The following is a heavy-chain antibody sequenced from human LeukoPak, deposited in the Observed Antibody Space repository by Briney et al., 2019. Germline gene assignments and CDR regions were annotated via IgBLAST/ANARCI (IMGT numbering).Heavy chain of an antibody. CDR3: AKDLIVVVPAASVLGAFDI. Sequence: GGSLRLSCAASGFTFSSSAMHWVRQAPGKGLDWVAVISYDGSNKYYADSVKGRFTISRDNSKNTLYLQMNSLRAEDTAVYYCAKDLIVVVPAASVLGAFDIWGQGTMVTVSS. J-gene: IGHJ3*02. CDR1: GFTFSSSA. D-gene: IGHD2-2*01. CDR2: ISYDGSNK. V-gene: IGHV3-30-3*01.